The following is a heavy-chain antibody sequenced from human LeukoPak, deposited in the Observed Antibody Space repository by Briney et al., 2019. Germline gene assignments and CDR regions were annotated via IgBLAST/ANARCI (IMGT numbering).Heavy chain of an antibody. J-gene: IGHJ5*02. CDR2: FDPEDGET. CDR3: ATTPSYCSSTSCYIEWFDP. V-gene: IGHV1-24*01. CDR1: GYTLTELS. D-gene: IGHD2-2*02. Sequence: GASVKVSCKVSGYTLTELSMHWVRQAPGKGLEWMGGFDPEDGETIYAQKFQGRVTMTEDTSTDTAYMELSSLRSEDTAVYYCATTPSYCSSTSCYIEWFDPWGQGTLVTVSS.